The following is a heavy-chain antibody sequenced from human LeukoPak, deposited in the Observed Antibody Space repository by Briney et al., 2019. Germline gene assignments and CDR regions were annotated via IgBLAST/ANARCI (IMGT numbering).Heavy chain of an antibody. CDR2: INPNTGAT. V-gene: IGHV1-2*02. CDR3: TRTGYTSGWGFDF. CDR1: GYTFTGYY. D-gene: IGHD6-19*01. J-gene: IGHJ4*02. Sequence: ASVKVSCKPSGYTFTGYYMHWVRQAPGQGLEWMAWINPNTGATKYAQTFQGRVTMTRDTSISTAYMDLSGPRSDDTAVYYCTRTGYTSGWGFDFWGQGTLVTVSS.